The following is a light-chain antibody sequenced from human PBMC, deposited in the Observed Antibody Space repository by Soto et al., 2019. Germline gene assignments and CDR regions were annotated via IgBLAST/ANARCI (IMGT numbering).Light chain of an antibody. Sequence: SYELTQPPSVSVAPGKTASVACGGSNIGSKSVHWYQKKSGQAPVVVMYYDSDRPSGIPERFSGYNSGNTATLTISRVEAGDEADYYCQVWDISSGHVVFGGGTKLTVL. J-gene: IGLJ3*02. V-gene: IGLV3-21*01. CDR1: NIGSKS. CDR2: YDS. CDR3: QVWDISSGHVV.